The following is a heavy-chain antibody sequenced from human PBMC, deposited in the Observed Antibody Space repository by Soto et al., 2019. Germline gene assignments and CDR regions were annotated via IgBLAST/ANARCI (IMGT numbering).Heavy chain of an antibody. Sequence: PGGSLRIGCAGSGLTVCIFPLHGVRQDPGKGLEWVAVISFDGANKYYADSVKGRFALSRDNSKNTVFLQMNSLRRDDTAIYYCARRTLVTTRYFQHWGQGTQVTVSS. D-gene: IGHD4-4*01. CDR2: ISFDGANK. CDR3: ARRTLVTTRYFQH. J-gene: IGHJ1*01. V-gene: IGHV3-30*09. CDR1: GLTVCIFP.